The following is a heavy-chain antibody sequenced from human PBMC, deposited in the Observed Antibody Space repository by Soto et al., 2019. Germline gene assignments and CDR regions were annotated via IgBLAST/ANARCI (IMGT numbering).Heavy chain of an antibody. J-gene: IGHJ6*02. CDR1: GFTFSSYA. Sequence: PGGSLRLSCAASGFTFSSYAMSWVRQAPGKGLEWVSAISGSGGSTYYADSVKGRFTISRDNSKNTLYLQMNSLRAEDTAVYYCAKGTRGGYYYGMDVWGQGTTVTAP. V-gene: IGHV3-23*01. D-gene: IGHD3-10*01. CDR2: ISGSGGST. CDR3: AKGTRGGYYYGMDV.